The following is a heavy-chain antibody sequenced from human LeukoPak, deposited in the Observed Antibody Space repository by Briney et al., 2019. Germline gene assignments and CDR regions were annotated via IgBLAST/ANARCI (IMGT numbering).Heavy chain of an antibody. Sequence: GGSLRLSCAASGFTFSSYSMLWVRQAPGKGLEWVSYISSSSSTIYYADSVKGRFTISRDNAKNSLYLQMNTLRAEDTAVYYCARDGEGGGYDFDYWGQGTLVTVSS. CDR3: ARDGEGGGYDFDY. CDR2: ISSSSSTI. V-gene: IGHV3-48*01. D-gene: IGHD5-12*01. J-gene: IGHJ4*02. CDR1: GFTFSSYS.